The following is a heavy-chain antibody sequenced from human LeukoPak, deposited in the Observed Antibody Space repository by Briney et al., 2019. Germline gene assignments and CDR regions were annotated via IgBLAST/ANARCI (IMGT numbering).Heavy chain of an antibody. CDR2: ISAYNGNT. D-gene: IGHD2-15*01. CDR1: GYTFTSYG. Sequence: ASVKVSCKASGYTFTSYGISWVRQAPGQGLEWMGWISAYNGNTNYAQKIQGRVTMTTDTSTSTAYMELRSLRSDDTAVYYCARAVYCSGGSCYSNLRNFDYWGQGTLVTVSS. CDR3: ARAVYCSGGSCYSNLRNFDY. V-gene: IGHV1-18*01. J-gene: IGHJ4*02.